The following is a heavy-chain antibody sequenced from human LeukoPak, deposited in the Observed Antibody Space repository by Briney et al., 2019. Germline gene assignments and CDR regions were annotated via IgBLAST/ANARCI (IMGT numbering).Heavy chain of an antibody. Sequence: ASVKVSCKAPGYTFTGNYLHWVRQAPGQGLEWLGWINPKNGGTYYAQNFQGRVTMTRDTSISTAYMELSTLRSDDTAVYYCARGPGPKAFDMWGQGTMVTVS. CDR1: GYTFTGNY. V-gene: IGHV1-2*02. J-gene: IGHJ3*02. CDR3: ARGPGPKAFDM. CDR2: INPKNGGT.